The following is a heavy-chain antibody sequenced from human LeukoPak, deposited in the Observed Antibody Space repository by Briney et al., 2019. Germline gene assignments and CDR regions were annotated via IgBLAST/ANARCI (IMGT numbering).Heavy chain of an antibody. CDR3: AREQYDGSGSYCNNY. V-gene: IGHV5-51*01. D-gene: IGHD3-10*01. CDR2: IYPGDSDT. CDR1: GYSFTNYW. Sequence: GESLKISCKGSGYSFTNYWIGWVRQMPGKGLEWMGIIYPGDSDTRYSPSLQGQVTISADKSISTAYLQWNSLKASDTAMYYCAREQYDGSGSYCNNYWGQGTLVTVSS. J-gene: IGHJ4*02.